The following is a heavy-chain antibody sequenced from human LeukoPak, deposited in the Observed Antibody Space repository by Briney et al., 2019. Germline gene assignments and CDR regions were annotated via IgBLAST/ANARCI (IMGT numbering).Heavy chain of an antibody. CDR2: IYRSGST. CDR3: ARHADYYESTSYFWDY. V-gene: IGHV4-38-2*02. D-gene: IGHD3-22*01. J-gene: IGHJ4*02. Sequence: SETLSLTCTVSRYSVSSGYYWGWIRQPPGQGLEWIGSIYRSGSTYYNSSLKSRVTISVDTSKNQFSLKLSSVTAADTAVYYCARHADYYESTSYFWDYWGQGTLVTVSS. CDR1: RYSVSSGYY.